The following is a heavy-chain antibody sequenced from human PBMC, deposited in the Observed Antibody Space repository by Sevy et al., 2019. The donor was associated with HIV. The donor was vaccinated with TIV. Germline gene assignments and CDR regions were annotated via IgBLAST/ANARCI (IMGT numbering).Heavy chain of an antibody. Sequence: GGSLRLSCAASGFIFSDYDMNWVRQAPGKGLEWISVIGSRSSYIKYADSLKGRVTISRDNANNSLFLQLNSLRAEDTAVYYCARAVDYYDISGLHYWGQGALVTVSS. D-gene: IGHD3-22*01. CDR1: GFIFSDYD. CDR2: IGSRSSYI. J-gene: IGHJ4*02. CDR3: ARAVDYYDISGLHY. V-gene: IGHV3-21*05.